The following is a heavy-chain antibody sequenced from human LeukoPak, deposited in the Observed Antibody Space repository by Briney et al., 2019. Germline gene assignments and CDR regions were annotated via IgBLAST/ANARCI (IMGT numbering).Heavy chain of an antibody. CDR1: GFTFSSYA. J-gene: IGHJ6*04. CDR2: ISYDGSNK. V-gene: IGHV3-30*04. Sequence: GGSLRLSCAASGFTFSSYAMHWVRQAPGKGLEWVAVISYDGSNKYYADSVKGRFTISRDNSKNTLYLQMNSLRAEDTAVYYCARGRYCSNTSCYPLTYYGMDVWGKGTTVTVSS. D-gene: IGHD2-2*01. CDR3: ARGRYCSNTSCYPLTYYGMDV.